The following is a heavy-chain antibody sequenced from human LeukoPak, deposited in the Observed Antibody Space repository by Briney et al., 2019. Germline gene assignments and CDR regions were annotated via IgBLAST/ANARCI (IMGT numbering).Heavy chain of an antibody. CDR2: INHSGST. V-gene: IGHV4-34*01. J-gene: IGHJ6*03. D-gene: IGHD6-6*01. CDR1: GGSFSGYY. Sequence: ETLSLACAVYGGSFSGYYWSWIRQPPGKGLEWIGEINHSGSTNYNPSLKSRVTISVDTSKNQFSLKLSSVTAADTAVYYCARAHGSSSRIYYYYYMDVWGKGTTVTVSS. CDR3: ARAHGSSSRIYYYYYMDV.